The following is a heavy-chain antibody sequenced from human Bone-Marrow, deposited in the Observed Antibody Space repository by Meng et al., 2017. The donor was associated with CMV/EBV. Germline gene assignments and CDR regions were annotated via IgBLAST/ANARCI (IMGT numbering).Heavy chain of an antibody. CDR3: AKDGTYYDFWSGYTYYYYYYGMDV. CDR2: ISGSGGST. Sequence: ETLSLTCAVSGGSFGAFYWSWVRQAPGKGLEWVSAISGSGGSTYYADSVKGRFTISRDNSKNTLYLQMNSLRAEDTAVYYCAKDGTYYDFWSGYTYYYYYYGMDVWGQGTTVTVSS. J-gene: IGHJ6*02. CDR1: GGSFGAFY. D-gene: IGHD3-3*01. V-gene: IGHV3-23*01.